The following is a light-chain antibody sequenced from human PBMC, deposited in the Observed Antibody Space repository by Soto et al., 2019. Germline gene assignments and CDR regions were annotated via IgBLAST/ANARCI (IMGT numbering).Light chain of an antibody. CDR1: QSVLYSSNNKNY. V-gene: IGKV4-1*01. Sequence: DIVMTQSPDSLAVSLGERATINCKSSQSVLYSSNNKNYLAWYQQKPGQPPKLLIYWASTRESGVPDRFSGSGAGTDFTLTISSLQAEDVAVYYCQQDYRPWTFGQGTKVEI. J-gene: IGKJ1*01. CDR3: QQDYRPWT. CDR2: WAS.